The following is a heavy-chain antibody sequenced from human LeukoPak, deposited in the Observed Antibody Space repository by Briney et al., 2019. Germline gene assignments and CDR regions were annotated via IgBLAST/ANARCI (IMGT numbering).Heavy chain of an antibody. J-gene: IGHJ4*02. D-gene: IGHD6-19*01. Sequence: SETLSLTCTVSGGSISSYYWSWIRQPPGEGLEWIGYIFFTGNTNYNPSLRSRVTISIDTSKNQFSLHLSSVTAADTAVYYCARGIAVAGTYWGQGTLVTVSS. CDR3: ARGIAVAGTY. CDR1: GGSISSYY. V-gene: IGHV4-59*08. CDR2: IFFTGNT.